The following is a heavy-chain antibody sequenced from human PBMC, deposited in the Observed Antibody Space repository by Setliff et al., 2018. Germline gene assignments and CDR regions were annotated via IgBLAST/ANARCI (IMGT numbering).Heavy chain of an antibody. CDR1: GFTFRSYA. J-gene: IGHJ6*03. CDR2: ISHDGINQ. V-gene: IGHV3-30*01. Sequence: PGGSLRLSCAASGFTFRSYALHWVRQAPGKGLEWMAVISHDGINQYYADSVKGRLTISRDNSKNTLYLQMNSLRAEDTAVYYCARLSIKSGGGPYYNYYYMDVWGKGTTVTVSS. CDR3: ARLSIKSGGGPYYNYYYMDV. D-gene: IGHD3-16*01.